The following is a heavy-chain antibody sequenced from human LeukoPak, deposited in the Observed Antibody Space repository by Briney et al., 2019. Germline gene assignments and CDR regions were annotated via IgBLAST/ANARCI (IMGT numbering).Heavy chain of an antibody. J-gene: IGHJ4*02. D-gene: IGHD5-18*01. CDR3: TAHTAYFDY. Sequence: GGSLRLSCAASGFTFSSYWMSWVRQAPGKGLEWVGRIRSKANSYATAYAASVKGRFTISRDDSKNTAYLQMSSLKTEDTAVYYCTAHTAYFDYWGQGTLVTVSS. CDR2: IRSKANSYAT. CDR1: GFTFSSYW. V-gene: IGHV3-73*01.